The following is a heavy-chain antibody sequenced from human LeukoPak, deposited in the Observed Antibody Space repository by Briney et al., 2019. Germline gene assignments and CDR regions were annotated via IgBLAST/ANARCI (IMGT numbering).Heavy chain of an antibody. CDR3: ARQFSMHYYDSSGYPDAFDI. CDR2: IYYSGST. D-gene: IGHD3-22*01. V-gene: IGHV4-39*01. CDR1: GGSISSSSYY. Sequence: SETLSLTCTVSGGSISSSSYYWGWIRQPPGKGLEWIGSIYYSGSTYYNPSLKSRVTISVDTSKNQFSLKQSSVTAADTAVYYCARQFSMHYYDSSGYPDAFDIWGQGTMVTVSS. J-gene: IGHJ3*02.